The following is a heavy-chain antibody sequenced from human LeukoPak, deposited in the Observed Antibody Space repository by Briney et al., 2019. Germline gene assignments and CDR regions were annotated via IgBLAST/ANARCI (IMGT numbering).Heavy chain of an antibody. Sequence: GGSLRLSCAASGFTFSSYAMSWVRQAPGKGLEGVSAISGSGGSTYYADSVKGRFTISRDNSKNTLYLQMNSLRAEDTAVYYCAKPGYCSSTSCSAFEYWGQGTLVTVSS. CDR1: GFTFSSYA. CDR2: ISGSGGST. CDR3: AKPGYCSSTSCSAFEY. V-gene: IGHV3-23*01. J-gene: IGHJ4*02. D-gene: IGHD2-2*01.